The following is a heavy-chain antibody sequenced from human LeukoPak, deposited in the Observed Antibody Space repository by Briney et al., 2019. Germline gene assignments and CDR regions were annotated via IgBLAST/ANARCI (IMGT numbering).Heavy chain of an antibody. D-gene: IGHD1-26*01. Sequence: SETLSLTCTVSGGSISSYYWSWIRQPPGKGLEWIGYIYYSGSTNYNPSLKSRVTISVDTSKNQFSLKLSSVTAADTAVYYCARVVGATRSLFDYWGQGTLVTVSS. CDR1: GGSISSYY. J-gene: IGHJ4*02. CDR2: IYYSGST. V-gene: IGHV4-59*01. CDR3: ARVVGATRSLFDY.